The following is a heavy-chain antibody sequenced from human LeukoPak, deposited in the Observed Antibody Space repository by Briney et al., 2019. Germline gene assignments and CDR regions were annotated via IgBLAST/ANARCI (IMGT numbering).Heavy chain of an antibody. D-gene: IGHD3-16*02. V-gene: IGHV3-7*03. CDR3: AKDGNLYVWGSYRHAPDY. Sequence: PGGSLRLSCAASGFTFSSHWMSWVRQAPGKGLEWVAKIKQDGDEQNCLGSVKGRFTISRDNSKNTLYLQMNSLRAEDTAVYYCAKDGNLYVWGSYRHAPDYWGQGTLVTVSS. CDR2: IKQDGDEQ. J-gene: IGHJ4*02. CDR1: GFTFSSHW.